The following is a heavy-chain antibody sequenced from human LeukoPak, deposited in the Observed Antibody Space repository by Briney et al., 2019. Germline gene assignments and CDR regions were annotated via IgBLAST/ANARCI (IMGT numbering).Heavy chain of an antibody. Sequence: SETLSLTCTVSGGSISSYYWNWIRQPPGRGLEWIGYIYYSGSTNYNPSLKSRVTISVDTSKNQFSLKLSSVTAADTAVYYCATRPTPPYYYYYMDVWGKGTTVTVSS. V-gene: IGHV4-59*12. CDR2: IYYSGST. CDR3: ATRPTPPYYYYYMDV. J-gene: IGHJ6*03. D-gene: IGHD4-23*01. CDR1: GGSISSYY.